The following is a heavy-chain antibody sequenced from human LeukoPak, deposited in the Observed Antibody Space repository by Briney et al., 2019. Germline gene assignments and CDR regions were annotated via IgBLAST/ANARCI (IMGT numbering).Heavy chain of an antibody. CDR2: IKQDGSEK. CDR1: GFTFSSYW. J-gene: IGHJ4*02. D-gene: IGHD2-15*01. CDR3: ASQLREVVVAATPTD. V-gene: IGHV3-7*01. Sequence: PGGSLRLSCAASGFTFSSYWMSWVRQAPGKGLEWVANIKQDGSEKYYVDSVKGRFTISRDNAKNSLHLQMNSLRAEDTAVYYCASQLREVVVAATPTDWGQGTLVTVSS.